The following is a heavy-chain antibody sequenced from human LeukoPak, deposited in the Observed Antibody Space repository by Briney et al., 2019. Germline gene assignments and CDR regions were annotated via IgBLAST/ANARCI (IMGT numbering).Heavy chain of an antibody. V-gene: IGHV3-23*01. CDR1: GFTLSSYA. CDR3: AKGGYSYALYYFDY. Sequence: GGSLRLSCAASGFTLSSYAMSWVRQAPGKGLEWVSAISGSGGSTYYADSVKGRFTISRDNSMNTLYLQMNSLRAEDTAVYYCAKGGYSYALYYFDYWGQGTLVTVSS. D-gene: IGHD5-18*01. CDR2: ISGSGGST. J-gene: IGHJ4*02.